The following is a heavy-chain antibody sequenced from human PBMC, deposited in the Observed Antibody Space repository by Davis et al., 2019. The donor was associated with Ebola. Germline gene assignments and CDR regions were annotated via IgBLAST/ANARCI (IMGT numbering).Heavy chain of an antibody. V-gene: IGHV4-61*08. CDR3: ASVSSSSSLVFDY. D-gene: IGHD6-6*01. CDR2: IYYSGST. J-gene: IGHJ4*02. CDR1: GGSISSGGYY. Sequence: MPSETLSLTCTVSGGSISSGGYYWSWIRQHPGKGLEWIGYIYYSGSTNYNPSLKSRVTISVDTSKNQFSLKLSSVTAADTAVYYCASVSSSSSLVFDYWGQGTLVTVSS.